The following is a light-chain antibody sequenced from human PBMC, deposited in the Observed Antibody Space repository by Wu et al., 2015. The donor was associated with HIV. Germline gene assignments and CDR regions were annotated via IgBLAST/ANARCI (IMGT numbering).Light chain of an antibody. CDR1: QSVNSN. CDR3: QHRSNWPT. CDR2: GAS. Sequence: EIVMTQSPATLSVSPGEGATLSCRASQSVNSNLAWYQQRPGQAPRLLIYGASTRATGIPARFSGSGSGTDFTLTISSLEPEDFAVYYCQHRSNWPTFGQGTKVEIQ. J-gene: IGKJ1*01. V-gene: IGKV3-15*01.